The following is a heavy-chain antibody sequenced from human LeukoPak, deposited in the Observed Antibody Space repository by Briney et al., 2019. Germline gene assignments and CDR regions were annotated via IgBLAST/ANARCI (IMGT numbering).Heavy chain of an antibody. CDR2: IKQDGSEK. CDR3: ARNQRRLDY. Sequence: GGSLRLSCAASGFTFSSYWMSWVRQAPGKGLELVANIKQDGSEKYYVDPVKGRFTISRDNAKNSLYPQMNSLRAEDTAVYYCARNQRRLDYWGQGTLVTVSS. CDR1: GFTFSSYW. D-gene: IGHD1-14*01. V-gene: IGHV3-7*01. J-gene: IGHJ4*02.